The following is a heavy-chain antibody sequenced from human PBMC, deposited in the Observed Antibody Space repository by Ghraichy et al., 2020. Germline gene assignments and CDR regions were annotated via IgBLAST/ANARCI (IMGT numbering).Heavy chain of an antibody. J-gene: IGHJ4*02. CDR3: ARKSGYDYFDY. D-gene: IGHD5-12*01. CDR2: IYYSGST. CDR1: GGSVSSGSYY. Sequence: SETLSLTCTVSGGSVSSGSYYWSWIRQPPGKGLEWIGYIYYSGSTNYNSSLKSRVTISVDTSKNQFSLKLSSVTAADTAVFYCARKSGYDYFDYWGQGTLVTVSS. V-gene: IGHV4-61*01.